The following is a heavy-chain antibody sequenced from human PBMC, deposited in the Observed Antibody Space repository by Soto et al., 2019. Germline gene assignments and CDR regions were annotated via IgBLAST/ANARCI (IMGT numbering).Heavy chain of an antibody. J-gene: IGHJ4*02. CDR1: GYTFTSYG. CDR2: ISAYNGNT. Sequence: ASVKVSCKASGYTFTSYGISWVRQAPGQGLEGMGWISAYNGNTNYAQKLQGRVTMNTDTSTSTAYMELRSLRSDDTAVYYCARVVRPPVPKPAYYDSSGYPDYWGQGTLVTISS. D-gene: IGHD3-22*01. V-gene: IGHV1-18*01. CDR3: ARVVRPPVPKPAYYDSSGYPDY.